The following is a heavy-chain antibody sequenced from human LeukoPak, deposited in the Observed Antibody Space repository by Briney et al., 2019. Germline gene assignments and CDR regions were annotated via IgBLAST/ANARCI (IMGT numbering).Heavy chain of an antibody. D-gene: IGHD6-19*01. CDR2: ISWNSGSI. CDR3: AKDIKRAGTFSYYYYYMDV. CDR1: GFTFDDYA. Sequence: GGSLRLSCAASGFTFDDYAMHWVRQAPGKGLEWVSGISWNSGSIGYADSVKGRFTISRDNAKNSLYLQMNSLRAEDTALYYCAKDIKRAGTFSYYYYYMDVWGKGTTVTISS. J-gene: IGHJ6*03. V-gene: IGHV3-9*01.